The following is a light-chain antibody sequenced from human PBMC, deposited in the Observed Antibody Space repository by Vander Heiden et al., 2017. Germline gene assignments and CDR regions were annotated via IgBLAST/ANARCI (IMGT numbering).Light chain of an antibody. J-gene: IGLJ1*01. CDR3: AAWDDSLNGYV. Sequence: QSVLTQPPSASGTPAQRVTISCSGTSSNIGSYTVSWYQQLPGTAPKLLIYSNNQRPSGVPDRFSGSKSGTSASLAISGLQSEDEADYYCAAWDDSLNGYVFGTGTKVTVL. V-gene: IGLV1-44*01. CDR2: SNN. CDR1: SSNIGSYT.